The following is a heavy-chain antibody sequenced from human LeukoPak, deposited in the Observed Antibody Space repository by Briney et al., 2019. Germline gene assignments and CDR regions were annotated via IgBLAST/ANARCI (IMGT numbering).Heavy chain of an antibody. D-gene: IGHD2-15*01. CDR3: AKEESLGSGGSFDY. CDR1: GFTFSSYA. V-gene: IGHV3-23*01. Sequence: GGSLRLSCAASGFTFSSYAMSWVRHATGKRLECVSAISGSGGSTYYADSVKGRFTISRDNSKNTLYLQMNSLRAEDTAVYYCAKEESLGSGGSFDYWGQGTLVTVSS. J-gene: IGHJ4*02. CDR2: ISGSGGST.